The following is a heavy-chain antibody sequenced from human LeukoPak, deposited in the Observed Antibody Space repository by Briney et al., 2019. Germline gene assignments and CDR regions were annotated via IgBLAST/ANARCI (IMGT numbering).Heavy chain of an antibody. V-gene: IGHV2-5*02. CDR1: GFSLSNGGVG. CDR3: ARLTYSNTWVRSRDVRWDY. CDR2: IYWDDDK. Sequence: SGPTLVKPTQTLTLTCTFSGFSLSNGGVGVGWIRQPPGKAPEWLALIYWDDDKRYSPSLRSRLTITKETSKKQVVLTMTNMDPMDTATYFCARLTYSNTWVRSRDVRWDYWGQGTLVIVSS. J-gene: IGHJ4*02. D-gene: IGHD2-2*01.